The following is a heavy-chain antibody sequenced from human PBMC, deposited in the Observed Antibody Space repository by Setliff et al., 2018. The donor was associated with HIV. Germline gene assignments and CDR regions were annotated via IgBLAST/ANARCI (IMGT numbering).Heavy chain of an antibody. V-gene: IGHV1-3*01. J-gene: IGHJ4*02. D-gene: IGHD2-15*01. Sequence: ASVKVSCKASGYTFTSYAIHWVRQAPGQRLEWMGWITVGDGNTKYSQKFQGRVTITRDTSASTAYMDVTSLRSEDTAVYYCARSAYCSGGSCYSGAFDYWGQGTLVTVSS. CDR2: ITVGDGNT. CDR1: GYTFTSYA. CDR3: ARSAYCSGGSCYSGAFDY.